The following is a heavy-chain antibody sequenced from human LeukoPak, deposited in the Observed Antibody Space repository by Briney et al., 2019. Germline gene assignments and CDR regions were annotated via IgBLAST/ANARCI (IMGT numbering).Heavy chain of an antibody. CDR2: TYYRSKWFN. Sequence: SQTLSLTCDISGDSVSTNIGAWHWIRQSPSRGLEWLGRTYYRSKWFNDYALSVKSRVSINPDTSKNQFSLQLNSVTPEDTAVYYCPNLSTTSAGAFKIWAKGQWSPSLQ. CDR1: GDSVSTNIGA. V-gene: IGHV6-1*01. CDR3: PNLSTTSAGAFKI. J-gene: IGHJ3*02. D-gene: IGHD1-1*01.